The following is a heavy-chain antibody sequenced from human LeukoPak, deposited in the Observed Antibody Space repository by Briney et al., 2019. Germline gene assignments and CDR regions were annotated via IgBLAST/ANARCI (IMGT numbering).Heavy chain of an antibody. CDR1: GYTFTAYY. V-gene: IGHV1-2*02. D-gene: IGHD5-12*01. CDR3: ARDRALSGYNWFDP. CDR2: INPNSGVT. J-gene: IGHJ5*02. Sequence: ASVTVSCKASGYTFTAYYIHWVRQAPGQGLEWMGWINPNSGVTKYAQDFQGRVTMTRDTSISTAYMELSSLTSDDTTIYYCARDRALSGYNWFDPWGQGTLVTVSS.